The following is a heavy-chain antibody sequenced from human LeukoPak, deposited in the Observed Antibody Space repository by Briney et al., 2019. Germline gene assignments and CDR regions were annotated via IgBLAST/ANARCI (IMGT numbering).Heavy chain of an antibody. CDR1: GGTFSSYA. D-gene: IGHD5-18*01. CDR2: IIPIFGTA. J-gene: IGHJ4*02. Sequence: ASVKVSCKASGGTFSSYAISWVRQAPGQGLEWMGGIIPIFGTANYAQKFQGRVTITADESTSTAYMELSSLRSEDTAVYYCARARRDTAMVFFDYWGQGTLVTVSS. V-gene: IGHV1-69*13. CDR3: ARARRDTAMVFFDY.